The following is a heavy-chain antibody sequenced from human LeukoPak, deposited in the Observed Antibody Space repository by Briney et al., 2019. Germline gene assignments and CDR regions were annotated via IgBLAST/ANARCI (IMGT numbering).Heavy chain of an antibody. V-gene: IGHV3-30*03. Sequence: GSLRLSCAATGFTFSSYGMHWVRQAPGKGLEWVAVISYDGSNKYYADSVKGRFTISRDNSKNTLYLQMNSLRAEDTAVYYCARDTYYGSSRSFDHWGQGTLVTVSS. J-gene: IGHJ4*02. CDR2: ISYDGSNK. CDR1: GFTFSSYG. D-gene: IGHD3-10*01. CDR3: ARDTYYGSSRSFDH.